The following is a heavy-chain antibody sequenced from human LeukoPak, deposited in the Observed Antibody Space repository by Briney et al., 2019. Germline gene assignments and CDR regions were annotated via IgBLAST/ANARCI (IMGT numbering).Heavy chain of an antibody. CDR2: ISSSSSYI. D-gene: IGHD4-23*01. CDR1: GFTFSSYS. Sequence: GGSLRLSCAASGFTFSSYSMNWVRQAPGKGLEWVSSISSSSSYIHYADSVKGRFTISRDNAKNSLYLQMNSLRAEDTAVYYCARDHATVGYWGQGTLVTVSS. V-gene: IGHV3-21*01. J-gene: IGHJ4*02. CDR3: ARDHATVGY.